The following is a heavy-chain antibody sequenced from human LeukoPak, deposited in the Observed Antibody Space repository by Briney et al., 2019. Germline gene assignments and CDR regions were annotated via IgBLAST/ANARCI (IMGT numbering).Heavy chain of an antibody. J-gene: IGHJ4*02. CDR3: ARPPFTDSSGYYPY. D-gene: IGHD3-22*01. Sequence: SETLSLTCTVSGGSISSYYWSWIRQPPGKGLEWIGEINHSGSTNYNPSLKSRVTISVDTSKNQFSLKLSSVTAADTAVYYCARPPFTDSSGYYPYWGQGTLVTVSS. CDR2: INHSGST. V-gene: IGHV4-34*01. CDR1: GGSISSYY.